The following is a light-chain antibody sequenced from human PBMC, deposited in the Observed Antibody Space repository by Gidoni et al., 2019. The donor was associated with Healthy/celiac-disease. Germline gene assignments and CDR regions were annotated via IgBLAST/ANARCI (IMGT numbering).Light chain of an antibody. CDR2: QDS. CDR3: QAWDSSTASRV. Sequence: SYELTQPPSVSVSPGQTASITCSGDKWGDKYACWYQQKPGQSPVLVIYQDSKRPSGFPERFAGSNSGNTATLTISGTQAMDEADYYCQAWDSSTASRVFGGGTKLTVL. CDR1: KWGDKY. J-gene: IGLJ3*02. V-gene: IGLV3-1*01.